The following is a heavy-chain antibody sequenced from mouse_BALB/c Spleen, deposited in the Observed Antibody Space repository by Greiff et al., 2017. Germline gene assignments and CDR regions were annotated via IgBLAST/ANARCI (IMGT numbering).Heavy chain of an antibody. CDR3: ARGNRYDGYGYFDV. V-gene: IGHV1-9*01. CDR2: ILPGSGST. CDR1: GYTFSSYW. Sequence: QVQLQQSGAELMKPGASVKISCKATGYTFSSYWIEWVKQRPGHGLEWIGEILPGSGSTNYNEKFKGKATVTADTSSNTAYMQLSSLTSEDSAVYYCARGNRYDGYGYFDVWGAGTTVTVSS. D-gene: IGHD2-14*01. J-gene: IGHJ1*01.